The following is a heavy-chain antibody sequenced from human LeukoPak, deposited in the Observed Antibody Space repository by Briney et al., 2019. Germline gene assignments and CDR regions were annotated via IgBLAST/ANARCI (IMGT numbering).Heavy chain of an antibody. Sequence: ASVKVSCKASGYTFTSYDINWVRQATGQGLEWMGWMNPNSGDTGYAQKFQGRVTMTRNTSISTAYMELSSLRSEDTAVYYCARGRAARDAFDIWGQGTMVTVSS. CDR2: MNPNSGDT. J-gene: IGHJ3*02. CDR1: GYTFTSYD. D-gene: IGHD6-6*01. CDR3: ARGRAARDAFDI. V-gene: IGHV1-8*01.